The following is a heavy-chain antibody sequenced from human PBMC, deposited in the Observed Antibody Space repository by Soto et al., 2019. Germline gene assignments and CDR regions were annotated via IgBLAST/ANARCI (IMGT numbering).Heavy chain of an antibody. D-gene: IGHD2-8*01. CDR1: GYSFTDYH. J-gene: IGHJ6*02. CDR2: INPKSGGT. Sequence: ASVKGSCKASGYSFTDYHIHWVRQAPGQGLEWLGRINPKSGGTSTAQKFQGWVTMTTDTSISTASMELTRLTSDDTAIYYCARGDSTDCSNGVCSFFYNHDMDVWGQGTTVSVSS. V-gene: IGHV1-2*04. CDR3: ARGDSTDCSNGVCSFFYNHDMDV.